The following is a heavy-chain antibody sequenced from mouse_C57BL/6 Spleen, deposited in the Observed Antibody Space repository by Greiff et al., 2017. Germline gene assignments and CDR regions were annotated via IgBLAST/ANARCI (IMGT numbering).Heavy chain of an antibody. J-gene: IGHJ1*03. CDR2: IYPGSGNT. Sequence: QVQLQQSGPELVKPGASVKISCKASGYSFTSYYIHWVKQRPGQGLEWIGWIYPGSGNTKYNEKFKGKATLTADTSSSTAYMQLSSLTSEDSAVYYCARGGYYDYLYFDVWGTGTTVTVSS. CDR1: GYSFTSYY. V-gene: IGHV1-66*01. D-gene: IGHD2-4*01. CDR3: ARGGYYDYLYFDV.